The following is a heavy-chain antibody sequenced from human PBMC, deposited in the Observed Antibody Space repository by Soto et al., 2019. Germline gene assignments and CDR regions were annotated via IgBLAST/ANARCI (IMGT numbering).Heavy chain of an antibody. V-gene: IGHV4-59*08. CDR3: ARLPLPLTTGPLVTSY. CDR1: GGSISSYY. J-gene: IGHJ4*02. Sequence: SETLSLTCTVSGGSISSYYWSWIRQPPGKGLEWIGYIYYSGSTNYNPSLKSRVTISVDTSKNQFSLKLGSVTAADTAVYYCARLPLPLTTGPLVTSYWGQGTLVTVSS. D-gene: IGHD4-17*01. CDR2: IYYSGST.